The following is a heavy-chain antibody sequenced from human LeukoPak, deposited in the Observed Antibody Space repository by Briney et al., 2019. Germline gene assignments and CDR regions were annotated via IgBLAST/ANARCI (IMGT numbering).Heavy chain of an antibody. J-gene: IGHJ4*02. V-gene: IGHV1-69*05. CDR3: ARGLVGSSGRDPNFDY. Sequence: SVKVSCKASGGTFSSYAISWVRQAPGQGLEWMGGLIPIVGTANYAQKFKGRVTITTDESTSTAYMELSSLRSEDTAVYYCARGLVGSSGRDPNFDYWGQGTLVTVSS. CDR1: GGTFSSYA. D-gene: IGHD6-19*01. CDR2: LIPIVGTA.